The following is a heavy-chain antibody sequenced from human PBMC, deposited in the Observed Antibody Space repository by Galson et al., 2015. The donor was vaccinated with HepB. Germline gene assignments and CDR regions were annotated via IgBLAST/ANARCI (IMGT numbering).Heavy chain of an antibody. Sequence: SLRLSCAASGFTFSSYSMNWVRQAPGKGLEWVSSISSSSSYIYYADSVKGRFTISRDNAKNSLYLQMNSLRAEDTAVYYCARDAGYCSGGSCSHEYFQHWGQGTLVTVSS. D-gene: IGHD2-15*01. CDR2: ISSSSSYI. CDR3: ARDAGYCSGGSCSHEYFQH. CDR1: GFTFSSYS. J-gene: IGHJ1*01. V-gene: IGHV3-21*01.